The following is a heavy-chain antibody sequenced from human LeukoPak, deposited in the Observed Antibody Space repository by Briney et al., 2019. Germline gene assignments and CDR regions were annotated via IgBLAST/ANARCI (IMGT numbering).Heavy chain of an antibody. J-gene: IGHJ4*02. Sequence: GGSLRLSCAASGFTFDDYAMGWVRQAPGKGLEWVGFIRSKTYGGTPEYGASVKGRFTISRDGSRGIVYLQMNSLKMEDTAVYYCARDGTVYSSSWYGNWGQGTLVTVSS. V-gene: IGHV3-49*04. D-gene: IGHD2-2*01. CDR2: IRSKTYGGTP. CDR3: ARDGTVYSSSWYGN. CDR1: GFTFDDYA.